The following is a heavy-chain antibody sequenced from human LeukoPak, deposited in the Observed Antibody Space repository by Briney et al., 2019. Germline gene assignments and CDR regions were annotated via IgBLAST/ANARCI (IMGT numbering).Heavy chain of an antibody. CDR2: ISAYNGNT. V-gene: IGHV1-18*01. D-gene: IGHD5-12*01. CDR3: ARERYVDIVATILSSSYYYGMDV. J-gene: IGHJ6*02. CDR1: GYTFTSYG. Sequence: ASVKLSCTASGYTFTSYGISWVRQAPGQGLEWMGWISAYNGNTNYAQKLQGRVTMTTDTSTSTAYMELRSLRADDTAVYYCARERYVDIVATILSSSYYYGMDVWGQGTTVTVSS.